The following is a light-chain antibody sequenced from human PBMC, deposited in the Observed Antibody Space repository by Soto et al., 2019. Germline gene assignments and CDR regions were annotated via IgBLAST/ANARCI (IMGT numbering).Light chain of an antibody. Sequence: DSPLTQSASFLSASVGDRVTITCRASQGITSYLAWDQQKPGKAPELLIYGASTLQAGVPSRFSGSESGTEFTLTIRRLQPDHFATYFYQRPHSTPSFGTGTKVDIK. J-gene: IGKJ3*01. CDR3: QRPHSTPS. CDR1: QGITSY. CDR2: GAS. V-gene: IGKV1-9*01.